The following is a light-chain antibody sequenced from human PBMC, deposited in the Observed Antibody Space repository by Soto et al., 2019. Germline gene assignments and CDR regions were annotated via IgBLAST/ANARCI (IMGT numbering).Light chain of an antibody. CDR3: RQRCSWPPIT. Sequence: EIGLTQSPVTLSLSPGDRATLSCRASQSVISYLAWYQQKPCQAPRLLLYDASNRATGIPAGFSGGGSGTDFTPTIDNLEPEDFAIYYCRQRCSWPPITFGQGTRLEI. J-gene: IGKJ5*01. CDR1: QSVISY. CDR2: DAS. V-gene: IGKV3-11*01.